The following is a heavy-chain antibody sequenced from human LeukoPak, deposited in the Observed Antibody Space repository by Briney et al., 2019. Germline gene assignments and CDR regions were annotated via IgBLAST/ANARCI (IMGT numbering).Heavy chain of an antibody. CDR2: IRGGGGKT. CDR3: VKRVGSNSGPFDS. V-gene: IGHV3-23*01. J-gene: IGHJ4*02. D-gene: IGHD4-23*01. CDR1: GFTFSRCA. Sequence: GGSLRLSCAASGFTFSRCAVNWVHQAPGEGLEWVSSIRGGGGKTYYADSVQGRFTISRDDSRNTLYLQMNNLRAEDTAVYYCVKRVGSNSGPFDSWGQGTLVTVSS.